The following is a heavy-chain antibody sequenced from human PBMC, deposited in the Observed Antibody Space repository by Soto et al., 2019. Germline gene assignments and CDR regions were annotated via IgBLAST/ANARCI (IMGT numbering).Heavy chain of an antibody. J-gene: IGHJ4*02. V-gene: IGHV3-23*01. Sequence: GGSLRLSCTASGFNFRNYAMSWVRQAPGKGLEWVSIISSNGESTYHTGATYYADSVRGRFTISRDNSKNTLSLQINSLRGEDSATYYCARSGDNYNVLDYWGQGTPVTVSS. CDR2: ISSNGESTYHTGAT. D-gene: IGHD3-10*02. CDR1: GFNFRNYA. CDR3: ARSGDNYNVLDY.